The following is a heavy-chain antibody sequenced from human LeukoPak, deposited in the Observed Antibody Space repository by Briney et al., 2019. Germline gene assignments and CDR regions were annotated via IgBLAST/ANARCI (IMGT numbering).Heavy chain of an antibody. J-gene: IGHJ4*02. CDR1: DDSISSSGYY. CDR2: IYYSGST. D-gene: IGHD3-10*01. Sequence: SETLSLTCTVSDDSISSSGYYWGWVRQPPGKGLEWIGSIYYSGSTYYNPSLKSRVTISADTSKNRFSLTLSSVTAADTAIYYCVRWDYYGSGSRRLDYWGQGTLVTVSS. V-gene: IGHV4-39*07. CDR3: VRWDYYGSGSRRLDY.